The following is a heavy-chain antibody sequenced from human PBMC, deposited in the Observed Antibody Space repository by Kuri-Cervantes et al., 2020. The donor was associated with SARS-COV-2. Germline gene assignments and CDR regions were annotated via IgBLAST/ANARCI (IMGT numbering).Heavy chain of an antibody. CDR3: ARGDIGNWGIDY. Sequence: GESLKISCAASGFTFSNYCMHWVRQAPGKGLEWVAVISYDGSNKYYADSVKGRFTISRDNSKNTLYLQMNSLRAEDTAVYYCARGDIGNWGIDYWGQGTLVTVSS. CDR1: GFTFSNYC. J-gene: IGHJ4*02. D-gene: IGHD3-16*01. V-gene: IGHV3-30*04. CDR2: ISYDGSNK.